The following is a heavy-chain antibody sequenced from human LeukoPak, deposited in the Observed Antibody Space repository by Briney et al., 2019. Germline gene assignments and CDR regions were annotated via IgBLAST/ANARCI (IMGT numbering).Heavy chain of an antibody. CDR3: SRLGQYQLLSPFDY. CDR1: GGSISSYY. CDR2: IYYSGST. V-gene: IGHV4-59*08. J-gene: IGHJ4*02. Sequence: SETLSLTCTVSGGSISSYYWSWIRQPPGKGLEWIGYIYYSGSTNYNPSLKSRVTISVDTSKNQFSLKLTSVTAADTAVYYCSRLGQYQLLSPFDYWGQGTLVTVSS. D-gene: IGHD2-2*01.